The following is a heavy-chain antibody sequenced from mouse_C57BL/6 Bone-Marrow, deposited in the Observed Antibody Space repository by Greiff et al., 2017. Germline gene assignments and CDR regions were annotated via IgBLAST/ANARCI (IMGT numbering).Heavy chain of an antibody. J-gene: IGHJ2*01. CDR2: IYPGNGDT. Sequence: QVQLKESGAELVRPGASVQMSCKASGYTFTSYNMHWVKQTPRQGLEWIGAIYPGNGDTSYNQKFKGKATLTVDKSSSTAYMELSSLTSEDSAVYFCARTADWDDLDYWGQGTTLTVAS. D-gene: IGHD4-1*01. CDR3: ARTADWDDLDY. V-gene: IGHV1-12*01. CDR1: GYTFTSYN.